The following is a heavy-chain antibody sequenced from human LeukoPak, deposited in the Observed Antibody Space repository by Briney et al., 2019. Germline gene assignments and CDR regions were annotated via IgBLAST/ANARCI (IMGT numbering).Heavy chain of an antibody. CDR3: ARADGYCSSTSCHYYYGMDV. D-gene: IGHD2-2*03. V-gene: IGHV5-51*01. CDR2: IYPGDSDT. Sequence: GESLKISCKGSEYSFTSYWIGWVRQMPGKSLEWMGIIYPGDSDTRYSPSFQGQVTISADKSISTAYLQWSSLKASDTAMYYCARADGYCSSTSCHYYYGMDVWGQGTTVTVSS. CDR1: EYSFTSYW. J-gene: IGHJ6*02.